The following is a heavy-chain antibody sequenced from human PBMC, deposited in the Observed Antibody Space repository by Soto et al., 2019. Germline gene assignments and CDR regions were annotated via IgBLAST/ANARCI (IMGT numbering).Heavy chain of an antibody. CDR1: GFTVSSNY. CDR3: ARASGYYDFWSGYYVFDY. J-gene: IGHJ4*02. V-gene: IGHV3-66*01. CDR2: IYSGGST. D-gene: IGHD3-3*01. Sequence: GGSLRLSCAASGFTVSSNYMSWVRQAPGKGLEWVSVIYSGGSTYYADSVKGRFTISRDNSKNTLYLQMNSLRAEDTAVYYCARASGYYDFWSGYYVFDYWGQGTLVTVSS.